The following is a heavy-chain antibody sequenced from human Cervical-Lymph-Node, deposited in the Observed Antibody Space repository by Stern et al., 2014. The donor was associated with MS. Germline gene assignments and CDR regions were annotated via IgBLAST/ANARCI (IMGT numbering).Heavy chain of an antibody. Sequence: QLVQSGAEVKKPGASVKVSCKASGYTFTGYYMHWVRQAPGQGLEWMGRINPNSGGTNYAQKFQGRVTMTRDTSISTAYMELSRLRSDDTAVYYCARDRDCSGGSCPLDYCGQGTLVTVSS. J-gene: IGHJ4*02. CDR2: INPNSGGT. D-gene: IGHD2-15*01. CDR1: GYTFTGYY. CDR3: ARDRDCSGGSCPLDY. V-gene: IGHV1-2*06.